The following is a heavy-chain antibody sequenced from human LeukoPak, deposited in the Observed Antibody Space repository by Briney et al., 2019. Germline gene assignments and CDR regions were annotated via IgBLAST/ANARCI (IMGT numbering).Heavy chain of an antibody. V-gene: IGHV3-23*01. CDR2: ISGSGGST. CDR3: ARPLYSGSYYSQLFDY. J-gene: IGHJ4*02. Sequence: PGGSLRLSCAASGFTFSSYAMSWVRQAPGKGLEWVSAISGSGGSTYYADSVKGRFTISRDNSKNTLYLQMNNLRAEDTAVYYCARPLYSGSYYSQLFDYWGQGTLVTVSS. D-gene: IGHD1-26*01. CDR1: GFTFSSYA.